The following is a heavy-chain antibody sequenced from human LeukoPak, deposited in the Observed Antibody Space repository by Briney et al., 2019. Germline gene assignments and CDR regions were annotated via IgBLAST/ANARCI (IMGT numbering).Heavy chain of an antibody. Sequence: SETLSLTCIVSGGSISSYYWSWIRQPPGKGLEWIGYIYYTGTTNYNPSLKSRVTISVDTSKNHFSLKLYSVTAADTAVYYCARHTSYGGNSAFGDWGQGTLVTVSS. CDR3: ARHTSYGGNSAFGD. CDR2: IYYTGTT. D-gene: IGHD4-23*01. J-gene: IGHJ4*02. V-gene: IGHV4-59*08. CDR1: GGSISSYY.